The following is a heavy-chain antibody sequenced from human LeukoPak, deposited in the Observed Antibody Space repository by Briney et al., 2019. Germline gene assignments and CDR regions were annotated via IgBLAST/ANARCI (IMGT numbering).Heavy chain of an antibody. Sequence: GGSLRLSCVASEFTFSTYSMNWVRQAPGKGLEWVSYVSTSSSTIYYADSVKGRFTISRDNANTSLFLEMNSLRAEDTAVYYCARESSSGYSGYDPVAFDYWGQGTLVTVSS. D-gene: IGHD5-12*01. CDR1: EFTFSTYS. V-gene: IGHV3-48*01. J-gene: IGHJ4*02. CDR2: VSTSSSTI. CDR3: ARESSSGYSGYDPVAFDY.